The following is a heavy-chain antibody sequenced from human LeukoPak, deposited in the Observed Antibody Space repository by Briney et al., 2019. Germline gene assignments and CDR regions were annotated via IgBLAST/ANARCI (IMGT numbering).Heavy chain of an antibody. CDR3: ARDRLPRGYSGYDTDY. CDR1: GFTFSSYS. J-gene: IGHJ4*02. Sequence: GGSLRLSCAAFGFTFSSYSMNWVRQAPGKGLEWVSSISSSSSYIYYADSVKGRFTISRDNAKNSLYLQMNSMRAEDTAVYYCARDRLPRGYSGYDTDYWGQGTLVTVSS. V-gene: IGHV3-21*01. D-gene: IGHD5-12*01. CDR2: ISSSSSYI.